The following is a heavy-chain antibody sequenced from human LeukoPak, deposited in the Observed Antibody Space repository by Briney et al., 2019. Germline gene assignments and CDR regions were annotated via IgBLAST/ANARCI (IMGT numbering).Heavy chain of an antibody. D-gene: IGHD3-10*01. CDR2: ISGSGINT. Sequence: GGSLRLSCAASGFTFSSYGMSWVRQAPGKGLEWISAISGSGINTHYGDSVKGRFTISRDNSKNTLYLQMNSLRAEDTAVYYCARGLITMVRGVINLDAFDIWGQGTMVTVSS. J-gene: IGHJ3*02. CDR3: ARGLITMVRGVINLDAFDI. CDR1: GFTFSSYG. V-gene: IGHV3-23*01.